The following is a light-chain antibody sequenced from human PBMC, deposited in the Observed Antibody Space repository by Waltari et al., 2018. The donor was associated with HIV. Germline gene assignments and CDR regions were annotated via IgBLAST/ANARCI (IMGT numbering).Light chain of an antibody. V-gene: IGLV4-60*03. CDR2: LAGSGNY. Sequence: QPVLTQSSSASASLGSSVELTCTLSDGHSAYVIAWHQQQPGKAPRYLMKLAGSGNYNMGSGVPDRFSGSSSGADRFLIISKLQSDDEATYYCETWDSNTRVFAGGTELTVL. CDR3: ETWDSNTRV. J-gene: IGLJ3*02. CDR1: DGHSAYV.